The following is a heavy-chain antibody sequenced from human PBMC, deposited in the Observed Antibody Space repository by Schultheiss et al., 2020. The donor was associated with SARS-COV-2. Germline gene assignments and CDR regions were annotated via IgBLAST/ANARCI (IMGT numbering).Heavy chain of an antibody. CDR1: GGSISSGDYY. J-gene: IGHJ2*01. CDR3: ARDRGSYYSWYFDL. CDR2: IYYSGST. Sequence: SETLSLTCTVSGGSISSGDYYWSWIRQPPGKGLEWIGYIYYSGSTYYNPSLKSRLTISVDTSKNQFSLKLSSVTAADTAVYYCARDRGSYYSWYFDLWGRGTLVTVSS. D-gene: IGHD1-26*01. V-gene: IGHV4-30-4*02.